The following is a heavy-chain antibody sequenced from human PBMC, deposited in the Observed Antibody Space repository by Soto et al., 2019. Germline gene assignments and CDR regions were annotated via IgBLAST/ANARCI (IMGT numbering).Heavy chain of an antibody. CDR3: AKGYLGDNYYYYYGMDV. J-gene: IGHJ6*02. V-gene: IGHV3-43*01. D-gene: IGHD3-16*01. Sequence: GGSLRLSCAASGFTFDDYTMHWVRQAPGKGLEWVSLISWDGGSTYYADSVKGRFTISRDNSKNSLYLQMNSLRTEDTALYYCAKGYLGDNYYYYYGMDVWGQGTTVTVSS. CDR1: GFTFDDYT. CDR2: ISWDGGST.